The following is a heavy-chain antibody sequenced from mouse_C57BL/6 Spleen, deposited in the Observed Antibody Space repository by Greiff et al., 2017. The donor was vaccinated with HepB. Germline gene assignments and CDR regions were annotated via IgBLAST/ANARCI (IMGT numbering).Heavy chain of an antibody. Sequence: QVHVKQPGAELVMPGASVKLSCKASGYTFTSYWMHWVKQRPGQGLEWIGEIDPSDSYTNYNQKFKGKSTLTVDKSSSTAYMQLSSLTSEDSAVYYCARPSPTGGSSSWFAYWGQGTLVSVSA. CDR1: GYTFTSYW. CDR2: IDPSDSYT. V-gene: IGHV1-69*01. J-gene: IGHJ3*01. CDR3: ARPSPTGGSSSWFAY. D-gene: IGHD1-1*01.